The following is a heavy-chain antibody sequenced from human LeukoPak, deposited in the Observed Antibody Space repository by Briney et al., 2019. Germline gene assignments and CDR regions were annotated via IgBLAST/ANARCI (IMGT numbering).Heavy chain of an antibody. Sequence: SETLSLTCTVSGVSIISYYWSWVRQPPGKGLEWIWYIYYSGSTNYNPSLKSRVTILVGTSNNQYSLRLTSVTAADTAVYYCARGSQVGRAAAAFDYWGQGALVTVSS. CDR1: GVSIISYY. V-gene: IGHV4-59*08. CDR3: ARGSQVGRAAAAFDY. J-gene: IGHJ4*02. D-gene: IGHD6-13*01. CDR2: IYYSGST.